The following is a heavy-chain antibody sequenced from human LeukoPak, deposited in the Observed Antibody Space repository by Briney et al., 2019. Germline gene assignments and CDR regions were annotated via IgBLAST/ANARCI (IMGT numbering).Heavy chain of an antibody. V-gene: IGHV1-8*01. CDR2: MNPNSGNT. CDR3: ARYKYYDFWSGPDY. Sequence: GASVEVSCKASGYTFTSYDINWVRQATGQGLEWMGWMNPNSGNTGYAQKFQGRVTMTRNTSISTAYMELSSLRSEDTAVYYCARYKYYDFWSGPDYWGQGTLVTVSS. J-gene: IGHJ4*02. D-gene: IGHD3-3*01. CDR1: GYTFTSYD.